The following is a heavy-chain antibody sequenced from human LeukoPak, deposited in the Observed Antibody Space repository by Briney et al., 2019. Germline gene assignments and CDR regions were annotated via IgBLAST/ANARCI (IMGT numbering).Heavy chain of an antibody. Sequence: GGSLKIFCRASGDSFTNYWNGWVRQMPGKGLEWWVIIYHGDSDIIYSPYFEGEVTILSENYVNTAYLQQSSMKAADAAAYYCARRGAYSGHETYDGWGQGSLVTVPS. CDR2: IYHGDSDI. CDR1: GDSFTNYW. J-gene: IGHJ4*02. CDR3: ARRGAYSGHETYDG. V-gene: IGHV5-51*01. D-gene: IGHD1-26*01.